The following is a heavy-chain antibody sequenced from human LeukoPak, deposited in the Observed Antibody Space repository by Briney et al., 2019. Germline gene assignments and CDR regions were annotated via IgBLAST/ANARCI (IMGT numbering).Heavy chain of an antibody. CDR1: GFTFSSYA. CDR3: AKDDY. CDR2: ISHDGGST. V-gene: IGHV3-64*01. J-gene: IGHJ4*02. Sequence: PGGSLRLSCAASGFTFSSYAMHWVRQAPGKGLEYVSAISHDGGSTYYANSVKGRFTISRDNSKNTLYLQMGSLRAEDMAVYYCAKDDYWGQGTLVTVSS.